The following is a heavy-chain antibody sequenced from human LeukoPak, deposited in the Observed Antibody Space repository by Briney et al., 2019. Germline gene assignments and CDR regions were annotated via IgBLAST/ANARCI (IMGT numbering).Heavy chain of an antibody. D-gene: IGHD5-18*01. CDR3: ARGDTAMVD. V-gene: IGHV1-2*02. J-gene: IGHJ4*02. Sequence: GASVKVSCKASGGTFSSYAISWVRQAPGQGLEWMGWINPNSGATNYAQKFQGRVTMTRDTSISTAYMEVSRLISDDTAVYYCARGDTAMVDWGQGTLVTVSS. CDR1: GGTFSSYA. CDR2: INPNSGAT.